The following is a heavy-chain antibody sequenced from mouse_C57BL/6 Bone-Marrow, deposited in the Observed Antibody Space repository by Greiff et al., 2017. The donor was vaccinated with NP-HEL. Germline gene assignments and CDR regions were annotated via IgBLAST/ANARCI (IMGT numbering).Heavy chain of an antibody. D-gene: IGHD2-5*01. CDR1: GYTFPSYG. CDR3: AAYYSNSAWFAY. Sequence: QVQLQQSGAELARPGASVKLSCKASGYTFPSYGISWVKQRTGQGLEWIGEIYPRSGNTYYNEKFKGKAKRTADKSSSTAYMELRSLTSEDSAVYFCAAYYSNSAWFAYWGQGTLVTVSA. J-gene: IGHJ3*01. CDR2: IYPRSGNT. V-gene: IGHV1-81*01.